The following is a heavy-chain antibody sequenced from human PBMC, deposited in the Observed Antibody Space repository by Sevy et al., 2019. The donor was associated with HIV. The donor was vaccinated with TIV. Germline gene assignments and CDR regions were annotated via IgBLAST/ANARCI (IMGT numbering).Heavy chain of an antibody. CDR3: ASGSGSYYDAFHI. Sequence: SETLSLTCTVSGASVSGGGYSWVWIRQPPGKGLEWIGYFFHRGTTHYNPSLKNRVTISVDDSKNLFSLTLNSVTAADTAVYYCASGSGSYYDAFHIWGQGTMVTVSS. D-gene: IGHD1-26*01. V-gene: IGHV4-30-2*01. CDR1: GASVSGGGYS. CDR2: FFHRGTT. J-gene: IGHJ3*02.